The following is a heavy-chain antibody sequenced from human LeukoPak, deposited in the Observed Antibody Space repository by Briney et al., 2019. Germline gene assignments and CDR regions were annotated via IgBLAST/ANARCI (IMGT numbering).Heavy chain of an antibody. Sequence: GASVEVSCKASGGTFSSYAISWVRQAPGQGLEWMGGIIPIFGTANYAQKFQGRVTITTDESTSTAYMELSSLRSEDTAVYYCARVALRHAFDIWGQGTMVTVSS. CDR3: ARVALRHAFDI. CDR1: GGTFSSYA. V-gene: IGHV1-69*05. J-gene: IGHJ3*02. CDR2: IIPIFGTA.